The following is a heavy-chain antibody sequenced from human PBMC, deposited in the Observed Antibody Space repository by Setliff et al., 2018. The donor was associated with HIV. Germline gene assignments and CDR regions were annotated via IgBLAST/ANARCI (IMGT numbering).Heavy chain of an antibody. J-gene: IGHJ3*02. Sequence: GGSLRLSCAASGFTFTSYWMIWVRQAPGKGLEWVANINQDGSEKNYVDSVKGRFTISRDNSKNTLYLQMNGLRAEDTAVYYCAKVVVSAAFVDALDIWGQGTLVTVSS. V-gene: IGHV3-7*03. CDR1: GFTFTSYW. CDR2: INQDGSEK. CDR3: AKVVVSAAFVDALDI. D-gene: IGHD2-15*01.